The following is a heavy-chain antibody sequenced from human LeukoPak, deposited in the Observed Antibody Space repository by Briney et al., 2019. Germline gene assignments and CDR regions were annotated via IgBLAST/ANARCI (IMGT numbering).Heavy chain of an antibody. D-gene: IGHD3-22*01. CDR3: AKGRYYDSSGYYYGDLYY. CDR1: GFTFSSYE. Sequence: PGGSLRLSCAASGFTFSSYEMNWVRQAPGKGLEWVSYISSSGSTIYYADSVKGRFTISRDNAKNSLYLQMNSLRAEDTAVYYCAKGRYYDSSGYYYGDLYYWGQGTLVTVSS. V-gene: IGHV3-48*03. J-gene: IGHJ4*02. CDR2: ISSSGSTI.